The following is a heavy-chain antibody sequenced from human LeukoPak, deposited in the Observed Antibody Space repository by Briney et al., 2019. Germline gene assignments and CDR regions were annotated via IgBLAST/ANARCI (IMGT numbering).Heavy chain of an antibody. D-gene: IGHD6-19*01. V-gene: IGHV3-74*01. CDR1: GFTFSSYW. Sequence: GGSLRLSCAASGFTFSSYWMHWVRQAPGKGLVWVSRINTDGSSTTCADSVKGRFTISRDNAKNTLYLQMNSLRAEDTAVYYCAKGPLIEVAGTTWDYWGQGTLVTVSS. CDR2: INTDGSST. J-gene: IGHJ4*02. CDR3: AKGPLIEVAGTTWDY.